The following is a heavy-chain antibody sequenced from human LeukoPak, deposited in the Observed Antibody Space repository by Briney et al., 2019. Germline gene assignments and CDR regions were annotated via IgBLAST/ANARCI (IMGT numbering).Heavy chain of an antibody. V-gene: IGHV4-39*01. CDR1: GGSISSSSYY. J-gene: IGHJ4*02. CDR3: ARLAAAVIYFDN. CDR2: IYYSGST. Sequence: SETLSLTCTVSGGSISSSSYYWGWIRQPPGKGLEWIGSIYYSGSTYYNPSLKSRVTISVDTSKNQFSLKLSSVTAADTAVYYCARLAAAVIYFDNWGQGTLVTVSS. D-gene: IGHD6-13*01.